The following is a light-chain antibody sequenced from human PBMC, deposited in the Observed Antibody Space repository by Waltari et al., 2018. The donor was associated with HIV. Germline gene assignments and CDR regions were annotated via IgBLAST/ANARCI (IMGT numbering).Light chain of an antibody. V-gene: IGLV2-11*01. Sequence: QSALTQPRSVSGSPGQSVTISCTGTSSDVGSYDYVSWYQQYPGTAPKLIIYDVFKRPAGVPDRFSGSKSGNTASLTISGLQAEDEADYYCCSYAGSYVFGTGTKVTVL. CDR3: CSYAGSYV. J-gene: IGLJ1*01. CDR2: DVF. CDR1: SSDVGSYDY.